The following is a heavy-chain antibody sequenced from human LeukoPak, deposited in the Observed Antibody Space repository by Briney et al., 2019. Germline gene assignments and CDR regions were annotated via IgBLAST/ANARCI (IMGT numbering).Heavy chain of an antibody. J-gene: IGHJ4*02. CDR3: ARGFMGANFDY. V-gene: IGHV4-59*01. D-gene: IGHD3-16*01. Sequence: SETLSLTCSVSGGSISSYYWSWIRQSPDKGLELIGYIHFSGSTDYNPSLKSRVTISVDTSKNQFSLRLSSVTAADTAVYYCARGFMGANFDYWGQGTLVTVSS. CDR2: IHFSGST. CDR1: GGSISSYY.